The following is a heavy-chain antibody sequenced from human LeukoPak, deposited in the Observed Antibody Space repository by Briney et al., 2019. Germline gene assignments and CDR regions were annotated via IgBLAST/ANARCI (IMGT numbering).Heavy chain of an antibody. CDR1: GFTFSSYG. CDR3: ARDAGYVDSFYGMDV. D-gene: IGHD5-12*01. CDR2: IWYDGSNK. V-gene: IGHV3-33*01. Sequence: PGRSLRLSCAASGFTFSSYGMHWVRQAPGKGLEWVAVIWYDGSNKYYADSVKGRFTISRGNSKNTLYLQMNSLRAEDTAVYYCARDAGYVDSFYGMDVWGQGTTVTVSS. J-gene: IGHJ6*02.